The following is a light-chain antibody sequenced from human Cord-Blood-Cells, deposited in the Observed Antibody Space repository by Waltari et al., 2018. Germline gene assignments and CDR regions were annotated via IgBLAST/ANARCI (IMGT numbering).Light chain of an antibody. V-gene: IGLV3-1*01. J-gene: IGLJ2*01. CDR1: KLGDNY. CDR2: QDS. Sequence: SYELTQPPSVSVSPGQTASITCSGDKLGDNYACWYQQKPGQSPVLVIYQDSKRPSGSPERFSGSSSVNTATLTISGTQAMDEADYYCQAWDSSTVVFGGGTKLTVL. CDR3: QAWDSSTVV.